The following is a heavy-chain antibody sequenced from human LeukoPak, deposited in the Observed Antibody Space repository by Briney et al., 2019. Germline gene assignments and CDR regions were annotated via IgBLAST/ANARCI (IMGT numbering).Heavy chain of an antibody. CDR1: GFTFSDYY. J-gene: IGHJ4*02. CDR2: ISSSGSTI. CDR3: ARDRSMATRLWTPTDY. Sequence: GGSLRLSCAASGFTFSDYYMSWIRQAPGKGLECVSYISSSGSTIYYADSVKGRFTISRDNARNSLYLQMNSLRAEDTAVYYCARDRSMATRLWTPTDYWGQGTLVTVSS. V-gene: IGHV3-11*04. D-gene: IGHD6-6*01.